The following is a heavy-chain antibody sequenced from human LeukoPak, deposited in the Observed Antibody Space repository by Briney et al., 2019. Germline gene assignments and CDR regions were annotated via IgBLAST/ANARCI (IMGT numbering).Heavy chain of an antibody. CDR2: ISAYNGNT. J-gene: IGHJ4*02. V-gene: IGHV1-18*01. CDR3: ARVIGCSSTSCTSHFDY. D-gene: IGHD2-2*01. Sequence: ASVKVSCKASGYTFTSYGISWVRQAPGQGLEWMGWISAYNGNTNYAQKLQGRVTMTTDTSTSTAYMELRSLRSDDTAVYYCARVIGCSSTSCTSHFDYWGQGTLVTVSS. CDR1: GYTFTSYG.